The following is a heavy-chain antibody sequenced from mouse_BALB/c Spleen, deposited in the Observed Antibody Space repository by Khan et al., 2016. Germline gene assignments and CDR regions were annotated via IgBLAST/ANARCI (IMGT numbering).Heavy chain of an antibody. CDR2: ISYSGST. J-gene: IGHJ4*01. CDR3: TKSDYGSKGAMGY. V-gene: IGHV3-2*02. CDR1: GYSITSDYA. Sequence: EVQLQEPGPGLVKPCQSLFLTCTVTGYSITSDYAWNWIRQFPGNKLEWMGYISYSGSTSYNPSLKSRFSISRDTSNNQFFLQLNSVTSEDTATYYCTKSDYGSKGAMGYWDQGNSVTVSS. D-gene: IGHD1-1*01.